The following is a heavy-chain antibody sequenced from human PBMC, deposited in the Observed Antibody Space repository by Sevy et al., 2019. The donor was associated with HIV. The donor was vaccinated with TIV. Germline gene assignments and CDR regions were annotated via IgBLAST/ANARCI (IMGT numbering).Heavy chain of an antibody. J-gene: IGHJ4*02. CDR2: IKQDGTET. D-gene: IGHD3-16*01. Sequence: GGSLRLSCAASGFTFSTYWMTWVRQAPGKGLEWVANIKQDGTETNYVDSVRGGFTISRDNGRNLLYLHMNSLRAEDTAVYFCARALADWGSFHYSSWGRGVLVTVSS. V-gene: IGHV3-7*01. CDR3: ARALADWGSFHYSS. CDR1: GFTFSTYW.